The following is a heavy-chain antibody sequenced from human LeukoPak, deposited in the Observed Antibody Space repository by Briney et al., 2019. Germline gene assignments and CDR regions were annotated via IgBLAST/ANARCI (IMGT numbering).Heavy chain of an antibody. Sequence: PSQTLSLTCTVSGGSISSGSYYWSWIRQPAGKGLEWIGRIYTSGSTNYNPSLKSRVTISVDTSKNQFSLKLSSVTAADTAVYYCAREVIVVAGTGNFDYWGQGTLVTVSS. V-gene: IGHV4-61*02. D-gene: IGHD6-19*01. CDR3: AREVIVVAGTGNFDY. J-gene: IGHJ4*02. CDR1: GGSISSGSYY. CDR2: IYTSGST.